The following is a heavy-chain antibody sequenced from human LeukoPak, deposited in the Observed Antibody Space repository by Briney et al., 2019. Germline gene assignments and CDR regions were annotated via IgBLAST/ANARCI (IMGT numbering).Heavy chain of an antibody. Sequence: GESLKISCKGSGYSFTSYWIGWVRQMPGKGLEWVGIIYPGDSDTRYSPSFQGQVTISADKSISTAYLQWSSLKASDTAMYYCARHSRNPYYDILTGYGDDAEDYWGQGTLVTVSS. V-gene: IGHV5-51*01. CDR2: IYPGDSDT. J-gene: IGHJ4*02. CDR3: ARHSRNPYYDILTGYGDDAEDY. CDR1: GYSFTSYW. D-gene: IGHD3-9*01.